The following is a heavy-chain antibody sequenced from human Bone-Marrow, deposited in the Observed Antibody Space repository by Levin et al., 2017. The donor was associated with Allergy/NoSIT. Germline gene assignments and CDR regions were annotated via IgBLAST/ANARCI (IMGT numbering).Heavy chain of an antibody. CDR1: GDSISSSSSY. CDR3: ARTETRGLDWYFDL. D-gene: IGHD4-11*01. Sequence: SETLSLTCNVSGDSISSSSSYWGWIRQPPGKGLEWIGNVFYSGATYYNPSLKNRVTISVDTSNDQFSLKIDSVAATDTAVYYCARTETRGLDWYFDLWGRGTLVSVSS. V-gene: IGHV4-39*01. CDR2: VFYSGAT. J-gene: IGHJ2*01.